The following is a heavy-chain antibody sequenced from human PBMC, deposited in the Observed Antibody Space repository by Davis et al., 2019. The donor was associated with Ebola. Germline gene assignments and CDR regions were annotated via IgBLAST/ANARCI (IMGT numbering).Heavy chain of an antibody. CDR1: GYTFTSYA. V-gene: IGHV1-3*01. Sequence: ASVKVSCKASGYTFTSYAMHWVRQAPGQRLEWMGWINAGNGNTKYSQKFQGRVTITRDTSASTAYMELSSLRSEDTAVYYCARDLYYYGSGSPPAYAFDIWGQGTMVTVSS. D-gene: IGHD3-10*01. CDR3: ARDLYYYGSGSPPAYAFDI. J-gene: IGHJ3*02. CDR2: INAGNGNT.